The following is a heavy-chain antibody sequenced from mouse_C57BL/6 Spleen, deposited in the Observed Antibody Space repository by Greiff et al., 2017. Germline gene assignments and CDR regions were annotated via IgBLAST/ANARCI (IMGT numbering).Heavy chain of an antibody. Sequence: EVKLVESGGDLVKPGGSLKLSCAASGFTFSSYGMSWVRQTPDKRLEWVATISSGGSYTYYPDSVKGRFTISRDNAKNTLYLQMSSLKSEDTAMYYGAKPLMFTTWGDYAMDYWGQGTSVTVSS. J-gene: IGHJ4*01. CDR1: GFTFSSYG. CDR3: AKPLMFTTWGDYAMDY. V-gene: IGHV5-6*01. D-gene: IGHD2-2*01. CDR2: ISSGGSYT.